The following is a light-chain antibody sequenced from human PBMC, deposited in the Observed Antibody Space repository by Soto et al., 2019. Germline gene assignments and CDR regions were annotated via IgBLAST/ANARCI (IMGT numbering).Light chain of an antibody. V-gene: IGKV3-20*01. CDR2: GTF. CDR3: QQCGLSPRT. Sequence: EVVLTQAPVTLSLSPGDRATLSCRASQSISSSYLAWYQQKPGQAPRLLIYGTFNRPTGIPDRFSGDGSGTDFTLTINRLEPEDFAVYFCQQCGLSPRTFGQGTKVEV. J-gene: IGKJ1*01. CDR1: QSISSSY.